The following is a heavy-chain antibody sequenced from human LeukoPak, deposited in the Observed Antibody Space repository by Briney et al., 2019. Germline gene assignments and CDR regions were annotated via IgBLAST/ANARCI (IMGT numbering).Heavy chain of an antibody. J-gene: IGHJ4*02. CDR1: GFTFDDYA. Sequence: PGGSLRLSCAASGFTFDDYAMHWVRQAPGKGLEWVSLISWDGGSTYYADPVKGRFTISRDNSKNSLYLQMNSLRAEDTALYYCAKGSVYDSSGYYADYWGQGTLVTVSS. CDR3: AKGSVYDSSGYYADY. CDR2: ISWDGGST. V-gene: IGHV3-43D*03. D-gene: IGHD3-22*01.